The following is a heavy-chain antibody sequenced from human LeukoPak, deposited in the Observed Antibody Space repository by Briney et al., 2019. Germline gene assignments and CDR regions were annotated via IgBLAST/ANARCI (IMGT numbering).Heavy chain of an antibody. V-gene: IGHV3-11*04. J-gene: IGHJ1*01. D-gene: IGHD3-10*01. CDR1: GFTFSDYY. CDR3: ARGSTMVRGATYPAEYFQH. CDR2: ISSSGSTI. Sequence: GGSLRLSCAASGFTFSDYYMSWIRQAPGKGLEWVSYISSSGSTIYYADSVKGRFTISRDNSKNTLYLQMNSLRAEDTAVYYCARGSTMVRGATYPAEYFQHWGQGTLVTVSS.